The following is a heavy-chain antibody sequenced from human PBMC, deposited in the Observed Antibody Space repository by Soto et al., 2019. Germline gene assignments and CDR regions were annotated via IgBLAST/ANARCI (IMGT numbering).Heavy chain of an antibody. J-gene: IGHJ6*02. V-gene: IGHV3-30-3*01. D-gene: IGHD3-3*01. Sequence: PGGSLRLSCAASGFTFSSYAMHWVRQAPGKGLEWVAVISYDGSNKYYADSVKGRFTISRDNSKNTLYLQMNSLRAEDTAVYYCARAYDFWSGSSFYYYYGMDVWGQGTTVTVS. CDR3: ARAYDFWSGSSFYYYYGMDV. CDR1: GFTFSSYA. CDR2: ISYDGSNK.